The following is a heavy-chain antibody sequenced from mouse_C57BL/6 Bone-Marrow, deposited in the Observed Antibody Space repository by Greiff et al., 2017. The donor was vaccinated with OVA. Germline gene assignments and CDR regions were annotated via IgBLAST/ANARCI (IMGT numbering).Heavy chain of an antibody. CDR3: ARDPWDWYFDV. J-gene: IGHJ1*03. CDR2: IYPGDGDT. V-gene: IGHV1-82*01. Sequence: VQRVESGPELVKPGASVKISCKASGYAFSSSWRNWVKQRPGKGLEWIGRIYPGDGDTNYNGKLKGKATLTADKSSSTAYMQLSSLTSEDSAVYFCARDPWDWYFDVWGTGTTVTVSS. CDR1: GYAFSSSW. D-gene: IGHD4-1*01.